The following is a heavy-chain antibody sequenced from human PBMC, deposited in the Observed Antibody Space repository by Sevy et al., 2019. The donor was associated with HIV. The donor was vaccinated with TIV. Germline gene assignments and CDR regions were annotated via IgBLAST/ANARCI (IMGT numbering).Heavy chain of an antibody. CDR1: GYSFTNYY. V-gene: IGHV1-46*04. J-gene: IGHJ4*02. CDR3: ARVYYYDYSGPGY. Sequence: ASVKVSCKASGYSFTNYYIHCVRQAPGQGLEWMGVINPSGGSTSYAQKLQGRVTMTRDTSTSTVYMELSSLRSEDTAVYYCARVYYYDYSGPGYWGQGTLVTVSS. D-gene: IGHD3-22*01. CDR2: INPSGGST.